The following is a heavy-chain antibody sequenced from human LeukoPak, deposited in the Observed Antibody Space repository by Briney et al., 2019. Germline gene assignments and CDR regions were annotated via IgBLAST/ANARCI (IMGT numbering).Heavy chain of an antibody. Sequence: PGGSLRLSCAASGFTFSSYGMHWVRQAPGKGLEWVAVIWYDGSNKYYADSVKGRFTISRDNSKNTLYLQMNSLRAEDTAVYYCARDSSGCFPRFDFDYWGQGTLVTVSS. J-gene: IGHJ4*02. CDR2: IWYDGSNK. V-gene: IGHV3-33*01. CDR1: GFTFSSYG. D-gene: IGHD3-22*01. CDR3: ARDSSGCFPRFDFDY.